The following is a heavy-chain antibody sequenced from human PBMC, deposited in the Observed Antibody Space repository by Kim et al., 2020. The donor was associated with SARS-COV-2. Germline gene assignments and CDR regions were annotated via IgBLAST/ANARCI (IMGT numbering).Heavy chain of an antibody. CDR2: GST. J-gene: IGHJ4*02. V-gene: IGHV4-39*01. CDR3: ANSWYSFDY. D-gene: IGHD6-13*01. Sequence: GSTYSNPSLKSRVTISVATSKHQFSLKLSSVTAADTAVYYCANSWYSFDYWGQGTLVTVSS.